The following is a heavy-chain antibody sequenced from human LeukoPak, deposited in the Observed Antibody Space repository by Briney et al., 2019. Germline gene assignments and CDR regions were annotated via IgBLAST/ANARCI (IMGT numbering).Heavy chain of an antibody. D-gene: IGHD2-15*01. CDR1: GGSFRGYY. CDR3: ASGGGGGRYFFDY. CDR2: INHSGST. J-gene: IGHJ4*02. Sequence: SETLSLTCSVYGGSFRGYYWSRIRQPPGKGLEWIGEINHSGSTNYNPSLKSRVTISVDTSKNQFSLKLSSVTAADTAVYYCASGGGGGRYFFDYRGQGTLVTVSS. V-gene: IGHV4-34*01.